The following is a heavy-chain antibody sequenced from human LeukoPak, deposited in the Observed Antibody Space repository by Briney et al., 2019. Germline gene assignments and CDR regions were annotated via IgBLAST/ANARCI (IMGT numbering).Heavy chain of an antibody. J-gene: IGHJ5*02. D-gene: IGHD2-2*01. Sequence: SETLSLTCTVSGGSISSYYWSWIRQPPGKGLEWIGYIYTSGSTNYNPSLKSRVTISVDTSKNQFSLKLSSVTAADTAVYYCARLTFNCSSTSCYFGWFDPWGQGTLATVSS. CDR3: ARLTFNCSSTSCYFGWFDP. CDR2: IYTSGST. CDR1: GGSISSYY. V-gene: IGHV4-4*09.